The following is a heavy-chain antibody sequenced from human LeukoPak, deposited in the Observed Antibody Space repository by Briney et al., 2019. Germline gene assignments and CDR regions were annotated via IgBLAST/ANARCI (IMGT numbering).Heavy chain of an antibody. CDR1: GFTFSSYN. Sequence: GGSLRLSCAASGFTFSSYNMNWVRQAPGKGLEWVSYISDSSTTIYYADSVKGRFTISRDNAKNSLYLQMNSLRAEDTAVYYCAELGITMIGGVWGKGTTVTISS. CDR2: ISDSSTTI. D-gene: IGHD3-10*02. V-gene: IGHV3-48*04. J-gene: IGHJ6*04. CDR3: AELGITMIGGV.